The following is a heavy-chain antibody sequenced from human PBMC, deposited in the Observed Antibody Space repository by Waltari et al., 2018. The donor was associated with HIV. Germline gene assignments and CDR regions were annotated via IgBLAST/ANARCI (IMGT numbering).Heavy chain of an antibody. CDR2: IYYSGST. CDR3: AREGSYDSTGYRNWYFDL. CDR1: GDSISSHS. D-gene: IGHD3-22*01. J-gene: IGHJ2*01. V-gene: IGHV4-59*11. Sequence: QVLLQESGPGLVKPSETLSLTCSVSGDSISSHSWPWIRRPPGKGLEWIGYIYYSGSTNYNPSLKSRVTISVDTSSSQFSLILSSVTAADTAVYYCAREGSYDSTGYRNWYFDLWGRGTLVTVSS.